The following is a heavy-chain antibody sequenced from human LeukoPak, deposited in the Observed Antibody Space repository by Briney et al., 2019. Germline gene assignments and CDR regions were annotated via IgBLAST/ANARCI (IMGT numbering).Heavy chain of an antibody. V-gene: IGHV3-23*01. CDR2: ISGSGGST. J-gene: IGHJ4*02. Sequence: GGSLRLSCTASGFPLGDYAMSWVRQAPGKGLEWVSAISGSGGSTYYAASVKGRFTISRDNSKNTLYLQMTRLRAEDTAVYYCARNKIETATINYFDYWGQGTLVTVPS. CDR1: GFPLGDYA. CDR3: ARNKIETATINYFDY. D-gene: IGHD5-24*01.